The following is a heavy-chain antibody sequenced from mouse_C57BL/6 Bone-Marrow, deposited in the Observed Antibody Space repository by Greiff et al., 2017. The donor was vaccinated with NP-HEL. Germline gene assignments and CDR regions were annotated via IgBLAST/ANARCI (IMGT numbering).Heavy chain of an antibody. V-gene: IGHV1-64*01. D-gene: IGHD1-1*01. CDR2: IHPNSGST. Sequence: VQLQQPGAELVKPGASVKLSCKASGYTFTSYWMHWVKQRPGQGLEWIGMIHPNSGSTNYTEKFKSTATLTVDKSSSTAYMQISSLTSEDSAVYYCARFYYGSSYFEYWGKGTTLTGSS. CDR1: GYTFTSYW. J-gene: IGHJ2*01. CDR3: ARFYYGSSYFEY.